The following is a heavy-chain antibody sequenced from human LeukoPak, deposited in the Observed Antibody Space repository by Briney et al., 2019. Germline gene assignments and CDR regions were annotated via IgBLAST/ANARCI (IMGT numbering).Heavy chain of an antibody. D-gene: IGHD3-22*01. CDR1: GYTFTSYA. V-gene: IGHV1-3*01. CDR2: INAGNGNT. J-gene: IGHJ6*02. Sequence: GASVKVSCKASGYTFTSYAMHWVRQAPGQRLEWMGWINAGNGNTKYSQKFQGRVTITRDTSASTAYMELSSLRSEDTAVYYCARVYDSSNYSSRYYYYGMDVWGQGTTVTVSS. CDR3: ARVYDSSNYSSRYYYYGMDV.